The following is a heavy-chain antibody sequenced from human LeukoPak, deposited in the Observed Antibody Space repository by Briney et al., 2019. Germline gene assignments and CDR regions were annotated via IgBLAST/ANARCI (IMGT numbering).Heavy chain of an antibody. V-gene: IGHV3-7*01. CDR2: IKEDGGEK. J-gene: IGHJ3*02. CDR1: GFTFSSYW. Sequence: GGSLRLSCAASGFTFSSYWMSWVRQAPGKGLEWVANIKEDGGEKFHVDSVKGRFTISRDNAKKSLYLQMNSLRAEDTAVYFCARVLGCTNGVCHDAFDIWGQGTVVTVSS. CDR3: ARVLGCTNGVCHDAFDI. D-gene: IGHD2-8*01.